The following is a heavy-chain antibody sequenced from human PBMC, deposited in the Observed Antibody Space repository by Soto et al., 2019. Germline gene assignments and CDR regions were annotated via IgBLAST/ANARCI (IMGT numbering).Heavy chain of an antibody. J-gene: IGHJ4*02. CDR2: INTYNGMT. CDR1: GYTFINYH. CDR3: AKSPRGEMATD. V-gene: IGHV1-18*01. D-gene: IGHD5-12*01. Sequence: QVQLVQSGGEVKKPGASVTVSCKASGYTFINYHITWVRQSPGQGLEWMAWINTYNGMTDYAQRFQGRVTMTRDTSTSTAYMELRNLGSDDTAVYLCAKSPRGEMATDWGPGTLVTVSS.